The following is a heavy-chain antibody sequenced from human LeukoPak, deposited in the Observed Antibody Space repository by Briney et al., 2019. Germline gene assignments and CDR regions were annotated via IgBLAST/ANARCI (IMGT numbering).Heavy chain of an antibody. D-gene: IGHD3-10*01. J-gene: IGHJ4*02. V-gene: IGHV3-30*02. Sequence: PGGSLRLSCAASGFTFSSYGMHWVRQAPGKGLEWVAFIRYDGSNKYYADSVKGRFTISRDNSKNTLYLQMNSLRAEDTAVYYCARIGPELVRGVINDYWGQGTLVTVSS. CDR1: GFTFSSYG. CDR2: IRYDGSNK. CDR3: ARIGPELVRGVINDY.